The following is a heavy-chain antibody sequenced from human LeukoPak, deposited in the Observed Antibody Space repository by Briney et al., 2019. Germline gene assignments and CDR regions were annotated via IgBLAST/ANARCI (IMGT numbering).Heavy chain of an antibody. J-gene: IGHJ4*02. CDR1: GYTFTTYP. CDR3: ARTGSRYCSGGSCLMRNDY. Sequence: GASVKVSCKASGYTFTTYPMNWVRQAPGQGLEWMGWINTNTGNPTYAQGFTGRFVFSLDTSVSTAYLQISSLKAEDTAVYYCARTGSRYCSGGSCLMRNDYWGQGTLVTVSS. V-gene: IGHV7-4-1*02. D-gene: IGHD2-15*01. CDR2: INTNTGNP.